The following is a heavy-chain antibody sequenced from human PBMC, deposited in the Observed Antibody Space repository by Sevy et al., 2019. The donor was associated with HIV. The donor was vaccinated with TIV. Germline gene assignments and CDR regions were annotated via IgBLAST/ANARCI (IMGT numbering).Heavy chain of an antibody. Sequence: GGSLRLSCAASGFTVSSNYMSWVRQAPGKGLEWVSVIYSGGSTYYADSVKGRFTISRDNSKNTLYLQMNSLRAEDTAVYYCGRGTVGNGPHPYYYYGMDVWGQGTTVTVSS. J-gene: IGHJ6*02. CDR2: IYSGGST. V-gene: IGHV3-53*01. CDR1: GFTVSSNY. D-gene: IGHD4-17*01. CDR3: GRGTVGNGPHPYYYYGMDV.